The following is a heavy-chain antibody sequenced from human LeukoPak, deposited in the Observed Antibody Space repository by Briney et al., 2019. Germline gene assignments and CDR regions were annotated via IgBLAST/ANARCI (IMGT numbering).Heavy chain of an antibody. V-gene: IGHV3-23*01. CDR3: AKDRPGARRYCSSTSCLYGMDV. CDR1: GFTFSSYA. J-gene: IGHJ6*02. D-gene: IGHD2-2*01. CDR2: ISGSGGST. Sequence: GGSLRLSCAASGFTFSSYAMHWVRQAPGKGLEWVSAISGSGGSTYYADSVKGRFTISRDNSKNTLYLQMNSLRAEDTAVYYCAKDRPGARRYCSSTSCLYGMDVWGQGTTVTVSS.